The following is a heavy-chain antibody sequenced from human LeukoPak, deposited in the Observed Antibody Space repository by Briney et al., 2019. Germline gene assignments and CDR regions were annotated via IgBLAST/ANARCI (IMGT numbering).Heavy chain of an antibody. J-gene: IGHJ4*02. CDR1: GGSFSGYY. CDR3: ARQGHYYYDSSGRFDY. Sequence: PSETLSLTCAVYGGSFSGYYWSWIRQPPGKGLEWIGSIYYSGSTYYNPSLKSRVTISVDTSKNQFSLKLSSVTAADTAVYYCARQGHYYYDSSGRFDYWGQGTLVTVSS. D-gene: IGHD3-22*01. V-gene: IGHV4-34*01. CDR2: IYYSGST.